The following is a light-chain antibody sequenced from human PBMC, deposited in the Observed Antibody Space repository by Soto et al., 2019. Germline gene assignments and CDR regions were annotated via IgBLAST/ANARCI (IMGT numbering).Light chain of an antibody. Sequence: DIVMTQSPDSLVVSLGERATITCKSSQSVLYSSNNKNYLAWYQQKPGQSPKLLIYWASSRESGVPDRFSGSGSGTDFTLTISSLQAVDVAVYYCQQYYATPYSFGQGTKLEI. V-gene: IGKV4-1*01. CDR3: QQYYATPYS. J-gene: IGKJ2*03. CDR2: WAS. CDR1: QSVLYSSNNKNY.